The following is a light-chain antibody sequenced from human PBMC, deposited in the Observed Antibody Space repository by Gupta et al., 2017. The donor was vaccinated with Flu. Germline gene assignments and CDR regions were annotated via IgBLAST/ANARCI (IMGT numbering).Light chain of an antibody. CDR1: QSLVYKNGNTY. CDR2: EVS. CDR3: MKGTHPWT. V-gene: IGKV2-30*01. J-gene: IGKJ2*02. Sequence: NSGRSSQSLVYKNGNTYLNWFQQRPGQSPRRLIYEVSNRDSGVQDRFSGSGSATDFTLNMSRVEAEDVGVYYWMKGTHPWTFGQGTRLEIK.